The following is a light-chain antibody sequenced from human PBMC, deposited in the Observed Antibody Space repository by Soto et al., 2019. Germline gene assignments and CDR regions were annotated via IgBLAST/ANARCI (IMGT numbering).Light chain of an antibody. Sequence: DIQMTQSPSSLSASVGDRVTITCRASQSISAYLNWYQQKPGKAPKLLMHAVSSLQSGVPSRFSGSGSGTDFTLTISSLQPEDFVTYYCQQSYSTPPTFGQGTKVEIK. V-gene: IGKV1-39*01. CDR1: QSISAY. CDR3: QQSYSTPPT. CDR2: AVS. J-gene: IGKJ1*01.